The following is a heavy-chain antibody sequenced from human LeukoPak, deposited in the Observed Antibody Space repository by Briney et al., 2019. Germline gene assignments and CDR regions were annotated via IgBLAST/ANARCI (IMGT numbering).Heavy chain of an antibody. Sequence: GGSLRLSCAASGFAFSSYGMHWVRQAPGQGLEWMGRINPNSGGTNYAQKFQGRVTMTRDTSISTAYMELSRLRSDDTAVYYCARDDYGDYRPFDYWGQGTLVTVSS. J-gene: IGHJ4*02. D-gene: IGHD4-17*01. CDR3: ARDDYGDYRPFDY. V-gene: IGHV1-2*06. CDR1: GFAFSSYG. CDR2: INPNSGGT.